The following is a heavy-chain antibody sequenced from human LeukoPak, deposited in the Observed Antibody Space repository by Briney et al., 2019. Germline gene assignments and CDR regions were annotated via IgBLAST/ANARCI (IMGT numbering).Heavy chain of an antibody. V-gene: IGHV3-30*18. J-gene: IGHJ4*02. Sequence: PGRSLRLSCAASGFTFSSYGVHWVRQAPGKGLEWVALISYDGSNKYYADSVKGRFTISRDNSKNTLYLQMNSLRVEDTAMYYCAKDRSSSWTWTIDYWGQGTLVTVSS. CDR3: AKDRSSSWTWTIDY. CDR2: ISYDGSNK. D-gene: IGHD6-13*01. CDR1: GFTFSSYG.